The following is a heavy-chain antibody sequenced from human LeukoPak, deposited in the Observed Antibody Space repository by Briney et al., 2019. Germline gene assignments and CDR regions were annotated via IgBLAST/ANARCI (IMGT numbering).Heavy chain of an antibody. CDR3: ARGDYYDSSGYFPGMNY. CDR1: GYTFTNYA. V-gene: IGHV1-18*01. Sequence: ASVKVSCKASGYTFTNYAITWVRQAPRQGLEWMGWISNYNGNTNYAQKFQGRVTMTTDTSTSTAYMELRSLRSDDTAVYYWARGDYYDSSGYFPGMNYWGQGTLVTVSS. CDR2: ISNYNGNT. J-gene: IGHJ4*02. D-gene: IGHD3-22*01.